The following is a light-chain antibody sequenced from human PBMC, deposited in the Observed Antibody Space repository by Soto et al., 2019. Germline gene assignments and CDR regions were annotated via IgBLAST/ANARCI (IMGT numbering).Light chain of an antibody. CDR3: SSYTSSSTLL. CDR1: SSDVGGYNY. V-gene: IGLV2-14*01. J-gene: IGLJ2*01. CDR2: AVS. Sequence: QSALTQPASVSGSPGQSITISCTGTSSDVGGYNYVSWYQQHPGKAPTLMIYAVSNRPSGVSNRFSGSKSGNTASLTISGLQAEDEDDYYCSSYTSSSTLLFGGGTKVTVL.